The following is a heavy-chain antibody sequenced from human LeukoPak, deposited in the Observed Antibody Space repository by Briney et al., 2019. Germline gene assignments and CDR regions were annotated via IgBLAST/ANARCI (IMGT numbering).Heavy chain of an antibody. CDR3: ARDKAHTYGRYFDP. V-gene: IGHV4-59*01. D-gene: IGHD5-18*01. J-gene: IGHJ5*02. CDR1: GASISTYY. CDR2: IPSGNT. Sequence: PSQTLSLTCSVSGASISTYYWNWVRDTPGKGLEWTGHIPSGNTDNNPSLKRRDTISVDTSKNQLSLKLTSVTAADTAIYDCARDKAHTYGRYFDPWGQGALVTVSS.